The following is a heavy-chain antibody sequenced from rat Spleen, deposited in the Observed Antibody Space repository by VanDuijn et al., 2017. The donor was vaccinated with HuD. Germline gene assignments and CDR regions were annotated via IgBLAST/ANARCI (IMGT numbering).Heavy chain of an antibody. CDR2: IIYDGSRT. D-gene: IGHD1-6*01. J-gene: IGHJ4*01. CDR3: AMYTADYVMDA. V-gene: IGHV5S10*01. Sequence: EVQLVESGGGLVQPGRSLKLSCAASGFTFSDYNMAWVRQAPKKGLDWVATIIYDGSRTFYRDSVKGRFAISRDNAKSTLYLQMNSLRSEDTAIYYCAMYTADYVMDAWGQGASVTVSS. CDR1: GFTFSDYN.